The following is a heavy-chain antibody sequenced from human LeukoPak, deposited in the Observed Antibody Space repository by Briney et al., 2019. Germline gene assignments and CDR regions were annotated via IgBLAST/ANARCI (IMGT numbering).Heavy chain of an antibody. V-gene: IGHV1-69*13. CDR2: ITPIFGTA. CDR1: GGTFSSYA. Sequence: SVKVSCKASGGTFSSYAISWVRQAPGQGFEWMGGITPIFGTANFAQKFQGRVSITADESTSTAFMELSSLRSEDTAVYYCAREWGLESSGYFYAYWGQGTLVTVSS. J-gene: IGHJ4*02. D-gene: IGHD3-22*01. CDR3: AREWGLESSGYFYAY.